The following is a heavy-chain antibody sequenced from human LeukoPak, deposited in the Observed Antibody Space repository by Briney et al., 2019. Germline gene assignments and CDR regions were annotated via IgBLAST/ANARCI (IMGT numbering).Heavy chain of an antibody. D-gene: IGHD6-13*01. J-gene: IGHJ4*02. V-gene: IGHV1-18*01. CDR1: GYTFTSYG. CDR2: ISAYNGNT. Sequence: GASVKVSCKASGYTFTSYGISWVRQAPGQGLEWMGWISAYNGNTKYAQKLQGRVTMTRDTSTSTVYMELSSLRSEDTAVYYCARVFPGTEGTFDYWGQGTLVTVSS. CDR3: ARVFPGTEGTFDY.